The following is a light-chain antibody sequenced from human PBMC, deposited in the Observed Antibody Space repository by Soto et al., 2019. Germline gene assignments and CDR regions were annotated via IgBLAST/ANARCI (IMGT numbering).Light chain of an antibody. Sequence: QSVLTQPASVSGSPGQSITISCTGTSSDVGSYNSVSWYRQHPGKAPKLMLYEVSNRPSGVSNRFSGSQSGNTASLTISGLQAEDEADYYFSLYITSSVVFGGGTKVTVL. V-gene: IGLV2-14*01. CDR3: SLYITSSVV. CDR2: EVS. CDR1: SSDVGSYNS. J-gene: IGLJ2*01.